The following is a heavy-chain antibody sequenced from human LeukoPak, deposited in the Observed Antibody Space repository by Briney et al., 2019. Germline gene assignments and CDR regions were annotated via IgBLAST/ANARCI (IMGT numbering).Heavy chain of an antibody. Sequence: ASVKVSCKASGYTFTSYGISWVRQAPGQGLEWMGWTSAYNGNTNYAQKLQGRVTMTTDTSTSTAYMELRSLRSDDTAVYYCARSRLYDYGDYKLGYWGQGTLVTVSS. J-gene: IGHJ4*02. V-gene: IGHV1-18*01. CDR3: ARSRLYDYGDYKLGY. CDR1: GYTFTSYG. CDR2: TSAYNGNT. D-gene: IGHD4-17*01.